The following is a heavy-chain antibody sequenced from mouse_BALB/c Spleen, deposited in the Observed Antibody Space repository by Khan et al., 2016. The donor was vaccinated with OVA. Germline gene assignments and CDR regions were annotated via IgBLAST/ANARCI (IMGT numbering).Heavy chain of an antibody. V-gene: IGHV5-6*01. J-gene: IGHJ3*01. D-gene: IGHD1-1*01. CDR3: TRHSYGPFAY. CDR2: ISSGGDYI. Sequence: EVELVESGGDLVKPGGSLKLSCSASGFTFSSYAMSWVRQTPEKRLEWVATISSGGDYIYYPDTVKGRFTISRDNTKSTLYLQMSRLKSEDTAMYYCTRHSYGPFAYWGQGTLVTVSA. CDR1: GFTFSSYA.